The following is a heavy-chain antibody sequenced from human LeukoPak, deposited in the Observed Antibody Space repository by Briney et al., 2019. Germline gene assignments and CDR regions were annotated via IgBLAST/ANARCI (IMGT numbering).Heavy chain of an antibody. J-gene: IGHJ4*02. Sequence: GGSLRLSCAASGFTFSSYWMSWVRQAPGKGLEWVANIKQDGSEKYYVDSVKGRFTISRDNAKNSLYLQMNSLRAEDTAVYYCARANRIQLWYADYWGQGTLVTVSS. CDR3: ARANRIQLWYADY. V-gene: IGHV3-7*01. CDR2: IKQDGSEK. CDR1: GFTFSSYW. D-gene: IGHD5-18*01.